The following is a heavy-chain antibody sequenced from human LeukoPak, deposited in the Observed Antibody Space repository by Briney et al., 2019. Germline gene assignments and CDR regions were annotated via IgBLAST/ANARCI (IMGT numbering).Heavy chain of an antibody. CDR2: ISGSGGST. CDR3: AKDCTNGVCYALDI. Sequence: QPGGSLRLSCAASGFTFINYGMSWVRQAPGKGLEWVSAISGSGGSTYYADSVKGRFPISRDNSKNTLYLQMNSLRAEDTAVYYCAKDCTNGVCYALDIWGQGTMVTVSS. J-gene: IGHJ3*02. CDR1: GFTFINYG. D-gene: IGHD2-8*01. V-gene: IGHV3-23*01.